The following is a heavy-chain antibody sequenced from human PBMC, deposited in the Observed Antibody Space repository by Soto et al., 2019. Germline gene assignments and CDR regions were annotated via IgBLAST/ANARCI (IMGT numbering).Heavy chain of an antibody. V-gene: IGHV3-66*01. J-gene: IGHJ6*02. Sequence: GGSLRLSCVAPGFTVSSNYVSWVRQAPGKGLEWVSVIYSGGSTYYADSVKGRFTISRDNSKNTLYLQMNSLRAEDTAVYYCATEDYGGDSAYYHNAMDVWGHGTTVTVSS. CDR3: ATEDYGGDSAYYHNAMDV. CDR1: GFTVSSNY. CDR2: IYSGGST. D-gene: IGHD2-21*02.